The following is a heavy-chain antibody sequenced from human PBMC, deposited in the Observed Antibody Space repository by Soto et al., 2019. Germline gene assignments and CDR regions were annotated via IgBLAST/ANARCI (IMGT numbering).Heavy chain of an antibody. CDR2: ISSSGSTI. D-gene: IGHD3-22*01. J-gene: IGHJ6*02. Sequence: GGSLRLSCAASGFTFSSYEMNWVRQAPGKGLEWVSYISSSGSTIYYADSVKGRFTISRDNAKNSLYLQMNSLRAEDTAVYYCASGLYYYDLKPVWGQGTTVTVSS. CDR1: GFTFSSYE. CDR3: ASGLYYYDLKPV. V-gene: IGHV3-48*03.